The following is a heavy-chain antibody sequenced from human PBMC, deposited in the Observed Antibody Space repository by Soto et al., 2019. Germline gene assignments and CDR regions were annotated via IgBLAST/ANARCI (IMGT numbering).Heavy chain of an antibody. CDR3: ARGGVRYFVWRYYYCDYMDV. Sequence: QVQLVQSGAEVKKPRASVKVSCKASGYTFTSYDINWVRQATGQGLEWMGWMNANSGNTGYAQKFQGRVTMIRNTSISTAYMELSMLRSEDTSVDYCARGGVRYFVWRYYYCDYMDVWGKGTTVTVSS. CDR2: MNANSGNT. CDR1: GYTFTSYD. V-gene: IGHV1-8*01. D-gene: IGHD3-9*01. J-gene: IGHJ6*03.